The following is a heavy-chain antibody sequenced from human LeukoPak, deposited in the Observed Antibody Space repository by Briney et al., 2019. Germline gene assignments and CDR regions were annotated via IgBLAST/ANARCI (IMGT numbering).Heavy chain of an antibody. Sequence: PSETLSLTCTVSGGSISSYYWSWIRQPPGKGLEWIGYIYYSGSTNYNPSLKSRVTISVDTSKNQFSLKLSSVTAADTAVYYCARRELGINQNWFDPWGQGTLVTVSS. V-gene: IGHV4-59*01. J-gene: IGHJ5*02. CDR2: IYYSGST. CDR1: GGSISSYY. CDR3: ARRELGINQNWFDP. D-gene: IGHD7-27*01.